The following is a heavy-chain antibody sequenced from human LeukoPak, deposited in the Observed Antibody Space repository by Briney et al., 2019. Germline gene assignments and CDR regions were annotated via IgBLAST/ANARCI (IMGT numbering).Heavy chain of an antibody. CDR3: ARSNYDILTGYSLYFDY. D-gene: IGHD3-9*01. Sequence: PSETLSLTCTVSGGSISSYYWSWIRQPAGKGLEWIGRIHVSGSTNYNPSLKSRVTMSVDTSKNQFSLRLSSVTAADTAVYYCARSNYDILTGYSLYFDYWGQGTLVTVSS. CDR1: GGSISSYY. J-gene: IGHJ4*02. V-gene: IGHV4-4*07. CDR2: IHVSGST.